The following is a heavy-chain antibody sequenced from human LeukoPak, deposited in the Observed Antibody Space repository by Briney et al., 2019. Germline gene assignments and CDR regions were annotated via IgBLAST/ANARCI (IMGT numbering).Heavy chain of an antibody. CDR3: ARDRRDWNYEMAYFDY. J-gene: IGHJ4*02. CDR1: GGSINSGGYY. D-gene: IGHD1-7*01. Sequence: PSETLSLTCTVSGGSINSGGYYWSWIRQHPGKGLEWIGYIYYSGSTYYNPSLKSRVTISVDTSKNQFSLKLSSVTAADTAVYYCARDRRDWNYEMAYFDYWGQGTLVTVSS. CDR2: IYYSGST. V-gene: IGHV4-31*03.